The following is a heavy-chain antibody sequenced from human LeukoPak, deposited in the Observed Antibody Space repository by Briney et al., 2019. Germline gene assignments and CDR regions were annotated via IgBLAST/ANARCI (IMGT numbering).Heavy chain of an antibody. V-gene: IGHV3-53*01. CDR1: GFTVSSNY. D-gene: IGHD3-10*01. Sequence: TGGSLRLSCAASGFTVSSNYMSWVRQAPGKGLEWVSVIYSGGSTYYADSVKGRFTISRDNSKNTLYLQMNSLRAEDTAAYYCARLPTLWNFDYWGQGTLVTVSS. J-gene: IGHJ4*02. CDR3: ARLPTLWNFDY. CDR2: IYSGGST.